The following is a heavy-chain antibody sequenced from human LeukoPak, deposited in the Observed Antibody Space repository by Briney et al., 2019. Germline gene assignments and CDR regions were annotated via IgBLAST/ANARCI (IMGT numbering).Heavy chain of an antibody. CDR1: GGSVSSGSYY. J-gene: IGHJ3*02. V-gene: IGHV4-61*01. Sequence: SETLSLTCTVSGGSVSSGSYYWSWIRQPPGEGLEWIGYIYYSGSTNYNPSLKSRVTISVDTSKNQFSLKLSSVTAADTAVYYCAVRTRTTWAFDIWGQGTMVTVSS. D-gene: IGHD1-1*01. CDR3: AVRTRTTWAFDI. CDR2: IYYSGST.